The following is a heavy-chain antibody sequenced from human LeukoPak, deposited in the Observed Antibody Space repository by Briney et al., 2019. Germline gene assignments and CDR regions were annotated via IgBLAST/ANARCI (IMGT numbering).Heavy chain of an antibody. CDR1: GFSFISYG. D-gene: IGHD4-17*01. CDR3: AKRPSDYGDYVSYFDY. CDR2: ISDDGRRK. V-gene: IGHV3-30*18. Sequence: GGSLRLSCAASGFSFISYGVHWVRQAPGKGLEWVGVISDDGRRKDYADSVKGRFTISRDNSKDTLYLQMNSLRAEDTDVYYCAKRPSDYGDYVSYFDYWGQGTLVTVSS. J-gene: IGHJ4*02.